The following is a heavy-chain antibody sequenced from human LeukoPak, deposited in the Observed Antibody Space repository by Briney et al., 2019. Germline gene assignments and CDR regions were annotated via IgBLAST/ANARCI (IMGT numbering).Heavy chain of an antibody. V-gene: IGHV1-69*05. Sequence: GASVKVSCKASGGTFSSYAISWVRQAPGQGLEWMGRIIPIFGTANYAQKFQGRVTITTDESTSTAYVELSSLRSEDTAVYYCAHAHITIFGVVANWFDPWGQGTLVTVSS. CDR2: IIPIFGTA. D-gene: IGHD3-3*01. CDR1: GGTFSSYA. J-gene: IGHJ5*02. CDR3: AHAHITIFGVVANWFDP.